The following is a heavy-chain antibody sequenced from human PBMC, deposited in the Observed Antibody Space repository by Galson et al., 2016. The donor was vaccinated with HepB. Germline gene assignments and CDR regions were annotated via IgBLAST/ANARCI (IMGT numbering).Heavy chain of an antibody. CDR3: ARDGSGGYCSGGGCYSLNL. CDR2: ISYDGWNT. Sequence: SLRLSCAASGFTFSSYAMHWVRQAPGKGLEWVALISYDGWNTYYADSVKGRFTISRDNSKNTLFLQMGSLGPEDTAVYYCARDGSGGYCSGGGCYSLNLWGQGTLVTVSS. CDR1: GFTFSSYA. J-gene: IGHJ4*02. V-gene: IGHV3-30*04. D-gene: IGHD2-15*01.